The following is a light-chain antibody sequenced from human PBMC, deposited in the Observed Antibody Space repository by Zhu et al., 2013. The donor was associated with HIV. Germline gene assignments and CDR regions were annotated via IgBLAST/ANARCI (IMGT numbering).Light chain of an antibody. CDR3: AMWDERLDGPVE. CDR2: DVS. Sequence: QSALTQPASVSGSPGQSVTISCTGTSSNVGGYNFVSWYQQYPGKAPKLLIYDVSERPSGVPHRFSGSKSGTSASLAISGLRSEDEADYYCAMWDERLDGPVEFGGGTKLTVL. V-gene: IGLV2-11*01. CDR1: SSNVGGYNF. J-gene: IGLJ2*01.